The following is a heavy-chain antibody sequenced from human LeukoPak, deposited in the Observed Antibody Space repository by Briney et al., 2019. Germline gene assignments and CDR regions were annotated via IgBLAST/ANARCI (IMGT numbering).Heavy chain of an antibody. V-gene: IGHV3-15*01. CDR2: IKSKTDGGTT. J-gene: IGHJ1*01. CDR1: GFTFSNAW. Sequence: GGSLRLSCAASGFTFSNAWMSWVRQAPGKGLEWVGRIKSKTDGGTTDYAAPVKGRFTISRDDSKNTLYLQMNSLKTEDTAVYYCTTDRGRRRTTVTTGTEYFQHWGQGTLVTVSS. D-gene: IGHD4-4*01. CDR3: TTDRGRRRTTVTTGTEYFQH.